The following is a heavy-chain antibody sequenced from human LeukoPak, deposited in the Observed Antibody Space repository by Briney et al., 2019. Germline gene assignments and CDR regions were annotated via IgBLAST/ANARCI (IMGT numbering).Heavy chain of an antibody. D-gene: IGHD1-14*01. Sequence: PGKSLRLSCAASGFTFSSYSMNWVRQAPGKGLDSNSSISSSSSHIYYADSVKGRFTISRDNAKNSLYLQMNSLRAEDTAVYYCAREVTTGHYYFDYWGQGTLVTVSS. CDR3: AREVTTGHYYFDY. CDR1: GFTFSSYS. CDR2: ISSSSSHI. V-gene: IGHV3-21*01. J-gene: IGHJ4*02.